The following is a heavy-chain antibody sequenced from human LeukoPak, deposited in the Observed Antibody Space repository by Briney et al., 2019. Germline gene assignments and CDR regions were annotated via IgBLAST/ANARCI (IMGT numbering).Heavy chain of an antibody. Sequence: SETLSLTCAVYGGSFSGYYWSWVRQPPGKGLEWIGEINQSGSTNYNPSLKRRVTISVDKYKNELSLKRRSMDAEGTAGYYCGSLGPWSGSGSYYSIGWFDLWGQGTLVTVSS. CDR2: INQSGST. CDR1: GGSFSGYY. V-gene: IGHV4-34*01. J-gene: IGHJ5*02. CDR3: GSLGPWSGSGSYYSIGWFDL. D-gene: IGHD3-10*01.